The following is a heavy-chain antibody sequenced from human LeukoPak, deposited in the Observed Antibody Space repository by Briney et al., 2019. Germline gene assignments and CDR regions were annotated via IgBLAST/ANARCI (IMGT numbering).Heavy chain of an antibody. J-gene: IGHJ5*02. CDR2: IIPILGIA. D-gene: IGHD6-6*01. CDR1: GGTFSSYT. V-gene: IGHV1-69*04. Sequence: PAVNVSCKASGGTFSSYTISWVRQAPGQGLDWMGRIIPILGIANYAQNFQGRVTITADKSTSTAYMDLSSLRSEDTAAYYCARDFGGRIAAPLGRHWFDPWGQGTLVTVSS. CDR3: ARDFGGRIAAPLGRHWFDP.